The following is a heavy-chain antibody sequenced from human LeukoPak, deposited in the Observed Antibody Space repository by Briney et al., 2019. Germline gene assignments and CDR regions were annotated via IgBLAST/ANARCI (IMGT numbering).Heavy chain of an antibody. CDR3: AAHQGYCSGGGCGPY. D-gene: IGHD2-15*01. CDR1: GFTFSTFG. V-gene: IGHV3-30*02. CDR2: IGNDGSNK. J-gene: IGHJ4*02. Sequence: GGSLRLSCAASGFTFSTFGMHWVRQTPGKGLEWLAFIGNDGSNKYYVDSVKGRFTISRDNSKNTLYLQMNTLRAEDTAVYHCAAHQGYCSGGGCGPYWGQGTQVTVSS.